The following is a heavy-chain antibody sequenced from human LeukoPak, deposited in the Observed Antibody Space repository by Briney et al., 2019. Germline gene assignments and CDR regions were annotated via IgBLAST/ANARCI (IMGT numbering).Heavy chain of an antibody. CDR1: GFTFDVYA. V-gene: IGHV3-9*01. CDR2: ISWNSGSI. Sequence: GGSLRLSCAASGFTFDVYAMHWVRQAPGKGLEWVSGISWNSGSIGYADSVRGRFTISRDNAKNSLYLQMNSLRAEDTALYYCAKALFRVRHGLAYCGGDCYSFDYWGQGTLVTVSS. CDR3: AKALFRVRHGLAYCGGDCYSFDY. D-gene: IGHD2-21*02. J-gene: IGHJ4*02.